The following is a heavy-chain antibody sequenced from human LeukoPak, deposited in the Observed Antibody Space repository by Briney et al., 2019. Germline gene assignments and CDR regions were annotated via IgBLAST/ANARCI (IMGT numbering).Heavy chain of an antibody. J-gene: IGHJ4*02. D-gene: IGHD1-26*01. CDR2: ISSSGSAK. CDR3: ARGSQWDLLGSCDY. CDR1: GFTFTSYT. Sequence: QPGGSLRLSCVASGFTFTSYTMNWVRQAPGKGLEWVSYISSSGSAKYYADSVKGRFTISRDNAKNSLSLRMNSLRAEDTAVYYCARGSQWDLLGSCDYWGQGTLVTVSS. V-gene: IGHV3-48*04.